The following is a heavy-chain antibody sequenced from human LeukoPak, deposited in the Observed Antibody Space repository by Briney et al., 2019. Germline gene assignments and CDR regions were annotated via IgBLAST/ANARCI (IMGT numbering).Heavy chain of an antibody. Sequence: PSETLSLTCAVYGGSFSGYYWSWIRQPPGKGLEWIGEINHSGSTNYNPSLKSRVTISVDTSKNQFSLKLSSVTAADTAVYYCARVGDYGDYSEKQIDYWGQGTLVTVSS. V-gene: IGHV4-34*01. J-gene: IGHJ4*02. D-gene: IGHD4-17*01. CDR3: ARVGDYGDYSEKQIDY. CDR1: GGSFSGYY. CDR2: INHSGST.